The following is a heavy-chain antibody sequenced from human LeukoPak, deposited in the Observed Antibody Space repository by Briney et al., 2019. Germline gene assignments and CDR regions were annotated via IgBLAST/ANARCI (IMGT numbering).Heavy chain of an antibody. CDR2: ISGSGGST. CDR3: AKDEASGSYTLYYFDY. Sequence: GGSLRLSCAASGFTFSSYAMSWVRQAPGKGLEWVSAISGSGGSTYYADSAKGRFSISRDNSKNTLYLQMNSLRAEDTAVYYCAKDEASGSYTLYYFDYWGQGTLVTVSS. V-gene: IGHV3-23*01. D-gene: IGHD1-26*01. CDR1: GFTFSSYA. J-gene: IGHJ4*02.